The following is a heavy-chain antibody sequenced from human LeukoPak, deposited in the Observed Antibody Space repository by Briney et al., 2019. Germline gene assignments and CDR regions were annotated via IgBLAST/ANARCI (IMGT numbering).Heavy chain of an antibody. V-gene: IGHV3-21*01. D-gene: IGHD3-10*01. CDR1: GFAFDTYT. CDR3: AREEYYFGSGSRSYWYFDL. CDR2: ISSSGIHT. J-gene: IGHJ2*01. Sequence: GGSLRLSCAASGFAFDTYTINWVRQAPGKGLEWVSSISSSGIHTSYSDSLEGRFTISRDNTKNSLFLQMNSLRAEDTAVYYCAREEYYFGSGSRSYWYFDLWGRGTLVTVSS.